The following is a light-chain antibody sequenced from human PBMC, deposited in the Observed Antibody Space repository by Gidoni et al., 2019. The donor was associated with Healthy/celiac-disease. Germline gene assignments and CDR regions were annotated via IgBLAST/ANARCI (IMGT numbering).Light chain of an antibody. CDR1: QSISSW. V-gene: IGKV1-5*01. CDR2: DAS. Sequence: GDRVTITCRASQSISSWLAWYQQKPGKAPKPLIYDASSLESGVPSRFSGSGSGTEFTLTISSLQPDDFATYYCQQYNSYPATFGQGTKLEIK. J-gene: IGKJ2*01. CDR3: QQYNSYPAT.